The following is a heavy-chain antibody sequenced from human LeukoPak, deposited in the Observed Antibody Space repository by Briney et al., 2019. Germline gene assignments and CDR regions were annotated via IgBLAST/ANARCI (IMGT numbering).Heavy chain of an antibody. D-gene: IGHD6-19*01. CDR2: ISSSSSYI. V-gene: IGHV3-21*01. CDR3: ARVGAVAGYYFDY. CDR1: GFTFSSYS. Sequence: GGSLRLSRAASGFTFSSYSMNWVRQAPGKGLEWVSSISSSSSYIYYADSVKGRFTISRDNAKNSLYLQMNSLRAEDTAVYYCARVGAVAGYYFDYWGQGTLVTVSS. J-gene: IGHJ4*02.